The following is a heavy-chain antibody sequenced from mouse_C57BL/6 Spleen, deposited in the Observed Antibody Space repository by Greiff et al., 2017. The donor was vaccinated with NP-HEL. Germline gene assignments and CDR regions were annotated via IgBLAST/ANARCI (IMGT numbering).Heavy chain of an antibody. CDR3: ANYGSSYYFDY. CDR2: IYPGDGDT. V-gene: IGHV1-82*01. J-gene: IGHJ2*01. CDR1: GYAFSSSW. Sequence: VQLQQSGPELVKPGASVKISCKASGYAFSSSWMNWVKQRPGKGLEWIGRIYPGDGDTNYNGKFKGKATLTADKSSSTAYMKLSSLKSEDSAVYFCANYGSSYYFDYWGQGTTPTVSS. D-gene: IGHD1-1*01.